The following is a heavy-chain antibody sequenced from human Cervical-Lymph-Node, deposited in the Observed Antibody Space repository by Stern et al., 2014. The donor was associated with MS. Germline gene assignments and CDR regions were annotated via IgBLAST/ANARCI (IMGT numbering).Heavy chain of an antibody. CDR2: ISYDRNHK. D-gene: IGHD2-8*01. Sequence: VQLEESGGAVVQPGGSLRLSCAASGFTFSSYGMHWVRLAPGKGLEWVTCISYDRNHKYDAASVNGRFTISRDNAKNTLHLQMNSVTPDDTAIYYCARDYEDTSMLFDHWGQGTLVTFSS. CDR1: GFTFSSYG. J-gene: IGHJ4*02. V-gene: IGHV3-30*03. CDR3: ARDYEDTSMLFDH.